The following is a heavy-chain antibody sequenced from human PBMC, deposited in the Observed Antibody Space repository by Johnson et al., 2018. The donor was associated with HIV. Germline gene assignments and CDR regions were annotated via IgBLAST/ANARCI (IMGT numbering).Heavy chain of an antibody. V-gene: IGHV3-30*02. CDR1: GFTFSRCD. CDR2: IRYDESNK. Sequence: QVQLVESGGGVVHPGGSLRLSCETSGFTFSRCDMHWVRQSPGKGLEWVAFIRYDESNKYYADSVKGRFTISRDNSKNTLYLQMNSLRAEDTALYYCAKDQWMFDIWGQGTMVTVSS. D-gene: IGHD3-10*02. J-gene: IGHJ3*02. CDR3: AKDQWMFDI.